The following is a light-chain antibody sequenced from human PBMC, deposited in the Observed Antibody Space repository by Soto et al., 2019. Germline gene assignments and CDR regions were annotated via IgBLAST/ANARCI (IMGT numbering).Light chain of an antibody. CDR2: SND. CDR3: ATWADGLSSYV. CDR1: TSNIGSNT. V-gene: IGLV1-44*01. J-gene: IGLJ1*01. Sequence: QSVLSQPPSASGTPGQRVTISCSGSTSNIGSNTVSWYQQLPQRAPKLLIFSNDQRPSGVPDRFSGSKSGTSASLAISGLQSEDEDEYFCATWADGLSSYVFGTGTKLTVL.